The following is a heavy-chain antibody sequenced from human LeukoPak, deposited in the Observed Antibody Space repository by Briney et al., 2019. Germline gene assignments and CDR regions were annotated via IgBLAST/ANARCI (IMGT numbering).Heavy chain of an antibody. CDR2: INHSGST. J-gene: IGHJ3*02. Sequence: SETLSLTCAVYGGSFSGYYWSWIRQPPGKGLEWIGEINHSGSTNYNPSLKSRVTISVDTSKNQFSLKLSSVTAADTAVYYCARGRLRYYDILTGYYRAPRTDAFDIWGQGTMVTVSS. CDR3: ARGRLRYYDILTGYYRAPRTDAFDI. D-gene: IGHD3-9*01. CDR1: GGSFSGYY. V-gene: IGHV4-34*01.